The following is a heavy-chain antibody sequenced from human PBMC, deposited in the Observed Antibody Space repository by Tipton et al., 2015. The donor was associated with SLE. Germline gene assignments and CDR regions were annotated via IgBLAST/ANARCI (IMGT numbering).Heavy chain of an antibody. D-gene: IGHD2-8*01. Sequence: TLSLTCAVYGGSFSGYYWSWIRQPPGKGLEWIGEINHSGSTNYKPSLKSRVTISVDTSKNQFSLKLSSVTAADTGVYYCARGGTGDGTNPFDPWGQGTLVTVSS. CDR3: ARGGTGDGTNPFDP. V-gene: IGHV4-34*01. J-gene: IGHJ5*02. CDR2: INHSGST. CDR1: GGSFSGYY.